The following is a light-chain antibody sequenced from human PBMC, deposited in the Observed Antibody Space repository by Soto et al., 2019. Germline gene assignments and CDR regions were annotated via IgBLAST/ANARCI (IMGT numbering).Light chain of an antibody. V-gene: IGLV2-14*03. CDR1: SNDNGNYNY. CDR2: DVS. J-gene: IGLJ2*01. Sequence: QSALTQPASVSGSPGQSITISCTGTSNDNGNYNYVSWYQQHPDSAPKLLIYDVSRRPSGVSFRFSGSKSGNTASLTISGLQAEDEADYYCSSYRHSVTPVVFGGGTKLTVL. CDR3: SSYRHSVTPVV.